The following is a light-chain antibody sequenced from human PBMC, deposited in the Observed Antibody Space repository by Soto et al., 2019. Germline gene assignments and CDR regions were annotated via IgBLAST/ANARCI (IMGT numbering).Light chain of an antibody. J-gene: IGKJ4*01. CDR1: QGISSW. CDR3: QQTTSFPLT. V-gene: IGKV1-12*01. Sequence: DIQMTQSPSFVSASVGDRVTITCRASQGISSWLAWYQHKPGRAPKLLIHAASSLESGVPSRFRGSDSGTDFTPTISTRQAEDFDNYYCQQTTSFPLTFGGGTKVEIK. CDR2: AAS.